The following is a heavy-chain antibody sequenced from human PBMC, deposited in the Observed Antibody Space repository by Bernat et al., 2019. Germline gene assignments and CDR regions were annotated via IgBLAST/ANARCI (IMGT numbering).Heavy chain of an antibody. CDR3: ARGQTYCYGSGRKRGWFDP. D-gene: IGHD3-10*01. V-gene: IGHV5-51*01. J-gene: IGHJ5*02. CDR2: IYPGDSDI. CDR1: GYSFTSYW. Sequence: EVQLVQSGAEVKKPGESLKISCKGSGYSFTSYWIGWVRQMPGKGLEWMGIIYPGDSDIRYSPSFQGQVTISDDKSISTAYLQWSSLKASDTAMYYCARGQTYCYGSGRKRGWFDPWGQGTLVTVSS.